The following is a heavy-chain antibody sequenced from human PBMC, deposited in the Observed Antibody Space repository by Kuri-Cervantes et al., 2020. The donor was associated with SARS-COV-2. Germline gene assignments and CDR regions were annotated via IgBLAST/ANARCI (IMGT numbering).Heavy chain of an antibody. J-gene: IGHJ4*02. CDR3: ARDRGEDIVVVVAASAYDY. CDR2: ISSSSSYI. V-gene: IGHV3-21*01. CDR1: GFTFSSYS. D-gene: IGHD2-15*01. Sequence: GGSLRLSCAASGFTFSSYSMNWVRQAPGKGLEWVSSISSSSSYIYYADSVKGRFTISRDNAKNSLYMQMNSLRAEDTAVYYRARDRGEDIVVVVAASAYDYWGQGTLVTVSS.